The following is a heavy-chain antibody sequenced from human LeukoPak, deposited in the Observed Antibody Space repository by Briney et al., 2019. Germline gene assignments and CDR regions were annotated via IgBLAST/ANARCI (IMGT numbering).Heavy chain of an antibody. CDR1: GGTFSSYA. Sequence: VASVKVSCKASGGTFSSYAISWVRQAPGQGLEWMGGIIPIFGTANYAQKFQGRVTITADESTSTAYMELSSLRSEDTAVYYCAREAIRIVVVPAAMSWFDPWGQGTLVTVSS. J-gene: IGHJ5*02. V-gene: IGHV1-69*01. CDR2: IIPIFGTA. D-gene: IGHD2-2*01. CDR3: AREAIRIVVVPAAMSWFDP.